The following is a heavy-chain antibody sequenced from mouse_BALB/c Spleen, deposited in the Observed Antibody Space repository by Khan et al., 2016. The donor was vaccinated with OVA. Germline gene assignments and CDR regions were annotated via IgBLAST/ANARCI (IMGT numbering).Heavy chain of an antibody. V-gene: IGHV3-2*02. CDR2: ISYSGGT. CDR3: ARRGGYGDGAWFAY. Sequence: EVQLQESGPGLVKPSQSLSLTCTVTGYSITTDYAWNWIRQFPGKKLEWMAYISYSGGTSYNPSLKSRISITRDTSKNQFFLQLNSVTTEDTATYYGARRGGYGDGAWFAYGGQGTLVTVSA. CDR1: GYSITTDYA. J-gene: IGHJ3*01. D-gene: IGHD2-2*01.